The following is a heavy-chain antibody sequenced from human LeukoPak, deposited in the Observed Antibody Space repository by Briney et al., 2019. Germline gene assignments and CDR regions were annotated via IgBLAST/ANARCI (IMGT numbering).Heavy chain of an antibody. Sequence: PSETLSLTCTVSGGSISSSNYYWGWIRQPPGKGLEWIGSIYYNVNTYYNPSLKSQITISVDTSKNQFSLKLSSVTAADTAVYYCAKDFIAISEWEPLGYWGQGTLVTVSS. CDR2: IYYNVNT. CDR1: GGSISSSNYY. V-gene: IGHV4-39*07. J-gene: IGHJ4*02. D-gene: IGHD1-26*01. CDR3: AKDFIAISEWEPLGY.